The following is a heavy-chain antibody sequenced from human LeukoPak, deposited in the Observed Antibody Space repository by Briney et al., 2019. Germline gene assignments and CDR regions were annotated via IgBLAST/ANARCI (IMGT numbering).Heavy chain of an antibody. J-gene: IGHJ5*02. V-gene: IGHV3-33*01. Sequence: GGSLRLSCAASGFTFSSYGMHWVRQAPGKGLEWVAVIWYDGSNKYYADSVKGRFTISGDNSKNTLYLQMNSLRAEDTAVYYCARDWQGYSYPTWGQGTLVTVSS. D-gene: IGHD5-18*01. CDR1: GFTFSSYG. CDR2: IWYDGSNK. CDR3: ARDWQGYSYPT.